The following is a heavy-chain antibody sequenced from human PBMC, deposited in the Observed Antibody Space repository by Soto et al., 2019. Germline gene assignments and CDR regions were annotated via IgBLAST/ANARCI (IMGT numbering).Heavy chain of an antibody. CDR3: AKEITIPGDAFDI. D-gene: IGHD3-10*01. J-gene: IGHJ3*02. CDR1: GFTFSSYG. V-gene: IGHV3-30*18. CDR2: ISYDGSNK. Sequence: QVQLVESGGGVVQPGRSLRLSCAASGFTFSSYGMHWVRQAPGKGLEWVAVISYDGSNKYYADSVKGRFTTSRDNSKNTLYLQMNSLRAEDTAVYYCAKEITIPGDAFDIWGQGTMVTVSS.